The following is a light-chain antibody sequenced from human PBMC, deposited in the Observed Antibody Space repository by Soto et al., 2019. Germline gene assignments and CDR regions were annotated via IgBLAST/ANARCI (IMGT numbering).Light chain of an antibody. V-gene: IGLV1-44*01. CDR1: SSNIGSNT. CDR3: AAWDDSLNGVV. CDR2: PNN. Sequence: QAVVTQPPSASGTPGQRVTISCSGSSSNIGSNTVNWYQLLPGTAPKLLIYPNNDRPSGVPDRFSGSKSGTSASLAISGLQSEDEADYYCAAWDDSLNGVVFGGGTKVTVL. J-gene: IGLJ2*01.